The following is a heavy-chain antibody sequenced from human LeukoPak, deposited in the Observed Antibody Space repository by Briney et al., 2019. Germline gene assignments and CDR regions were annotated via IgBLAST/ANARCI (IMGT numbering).Heavy chain of an antibody. CDR2: ISVYNGNT. J-gene: IGHJ4*02. V-gene: IGHV1-18*01. D-gene: IGHD2-2*02. CDR1: GYTFANFG. CDR3: ARTCSSSSCYMVH. Sequence: ASVKVPCKASGYTFANFGITWVRQAPGQGLEWMGWISVYNGNTNYAQNLQGRVTLPTDTSTSTAYMELRSLRSDDTALYYCARTCSSSSCYMVHWGQGTLVTVSS.